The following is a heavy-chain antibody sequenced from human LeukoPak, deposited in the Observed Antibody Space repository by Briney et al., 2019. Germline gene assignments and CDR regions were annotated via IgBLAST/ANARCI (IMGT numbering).Heavy chain of an antibody. J-gene: IGHJ3*02. Sequence: SETLSLTCTVSGGSISSYYWSWIRQPPGKGLEWIGYIYYSGSTNYNPSLKSRVTISVDTSKNQFSLKLSSVTAADTAVYYCARDRAPLYYYDSSGYREYAFDIWGQGTMVTVSS. CDR2: IYYSGST. CDR1: GGSISSYY. CDR3: ARDRAPLYYYDSSGYREYAFDI. V-gene: IGHV4-59*01. D-gene: IGHD3-22*01.